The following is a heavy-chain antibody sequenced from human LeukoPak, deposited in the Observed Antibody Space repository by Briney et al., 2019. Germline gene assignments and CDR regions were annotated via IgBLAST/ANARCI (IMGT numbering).Heavy chain of an antibody. CDR1: GFTFSSYE. V-gene: IGHV3-48*03. Sequence: GGSLRLSCAASGFTFSSYEMSWVRQAPWKGLEWVSYISSSGTTIYYADSVKGRFTISRDNAKNSLYLQMNSLRAEDTAVYYCARGSGYQSDYWGQGTLVTVSS. D-gene: IGHD3-22*01. CDR2: ISSSGTTI. CDR3: ARGSGYQSDY. J-gene: IGHJ4*02.